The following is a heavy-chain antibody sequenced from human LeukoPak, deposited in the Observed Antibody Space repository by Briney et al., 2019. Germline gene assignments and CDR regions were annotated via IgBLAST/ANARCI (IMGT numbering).Heavy chain of an antibody. Sequence: QPGGSLRLSCAASGFTFTNYWMSWVRQAPGKGLEWVANINQDGGEKYFVDSVRGRFSISRDNAKNSLYLQMNSLRAEDTAVYYCARSHESFASGSGDYWGQGTLVTVSS. J-gene: IGHJ4*02. V-gene: IGHV3-7*05. CDR3: ARSHESFASGSGDY. D-gene: IGHD3-10*01. CDR2: INQDGGEK. CDR1: GFTFTNYW.